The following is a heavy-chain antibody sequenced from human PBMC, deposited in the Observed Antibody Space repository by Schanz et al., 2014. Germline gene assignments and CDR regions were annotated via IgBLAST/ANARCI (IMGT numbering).Heavy chain of an antibody. CDR2: VTWDGGYT. CDR1: GFPFNEYG. Sequence: EVQLVESGGGLVQPGRSLRLSCAASGFPFNEYGMLWVRQAPGKGLEWVSLVTWDGGYTYYADSVKGRFTISRDNSKNSLYLQMDSLRSEDTALYYCAKNRAGGYESFLDSWGQGTLVTVSS. V-gene: IGHV3-43*02. D-gene: IGHD5-12*01. J-gene: IGHJ4*02. CDR3: AKNRAGGYESFLDS.